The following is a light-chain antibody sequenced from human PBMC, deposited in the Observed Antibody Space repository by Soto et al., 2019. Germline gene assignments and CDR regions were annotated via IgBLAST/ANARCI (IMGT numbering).Light chain of an antibody. Sequence: DIQMTQSPSTLSGSVGDIVTITFRASQSIISYLNWYQRKPGKAPKLLIYAASSCESGVPSRFSGSGSVTDFTLTISRLEPEDFAVYYCQQYSSSRTFGQGTKVDIK. V-gene: IGKV1-39*01. CDR1: QSIISY. CDR2: AAS. J-gene: IGKJ1*01. CDR3: QQYSSSRT.